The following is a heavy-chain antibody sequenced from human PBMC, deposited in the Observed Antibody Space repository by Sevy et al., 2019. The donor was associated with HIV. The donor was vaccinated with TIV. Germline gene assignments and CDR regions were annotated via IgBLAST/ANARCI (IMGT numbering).Heavy chain of an antibody. Sequence: ASVKVSCKASGYTFTSYGISWVRQAPGQGLEWMGLVSTSNGNTNYAQKLQGRVTMTTATSTSTAYMNLRSLRFDDTAIYYCAGDLGSYYGSGLDYWGQGTLVTVSS. D-gene: IGHD3-10*01. CDR3: AGDLGSYYGSGLDY. J-gene: IGHJ4*02. CDR1: GYTFTSYG. V-gene: IGHV1-18*01. CDR2: VSTSNGNT.